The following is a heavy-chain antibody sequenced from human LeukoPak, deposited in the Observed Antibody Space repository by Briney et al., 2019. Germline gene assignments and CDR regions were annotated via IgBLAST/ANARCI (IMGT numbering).Heavy chain of an antibody. CDR2: ISYDGSNK. CDR1: GFAFSSYG. CDR3: ARDAPSIVVVPAAAPYYYYGMDV. Sequence: PGGSLRLSCAASGFAFSSYGMHWVRQAPGKGLEWVAVISYDGSNKYYADSVKGRFTISRDNSRNTVYLQMNSLRAEDTAVYYCARDAPSIVVVPAAAPYYYYGMDVWGQGTTVTVSS. J-gene: IGHJ6*02. V-gene: IGHV3-30*03. D-gene: IGHD2-2*01.